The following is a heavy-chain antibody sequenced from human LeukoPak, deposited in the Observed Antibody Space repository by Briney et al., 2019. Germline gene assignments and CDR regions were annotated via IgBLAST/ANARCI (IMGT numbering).Heavy chain of an antibody. Sequence: ASVKVSCKASGYTFTGYYMHWVRQAPGQGLEWMGWINPNSGGTNYAQKFQGRVTMTRDTSISTAYMELSRLRSDDTAVYYCARGLAARDLGRLDYYYYMDVWGKGTTVTVSS. J-gene: IGHJ6*03. CDR2: INPNSGGT. CDR3: ARGLAARDLGRLDYYYYMDV. V-gene: IGHV1-2*02. CDR1: GYTFTGYY. D-gene: IGHD6-6*01.